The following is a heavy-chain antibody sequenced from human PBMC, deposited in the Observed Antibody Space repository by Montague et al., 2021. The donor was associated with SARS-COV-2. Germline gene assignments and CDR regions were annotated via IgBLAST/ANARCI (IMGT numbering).Heavy chain of an antibody. Sequence: SLSLSFSASGFIFSNYAMSWVRQAPGKGLGWVSAISTTGYSTFYADSVKGRFTISRDNSKNTLYLQMNSLRAEDTAVYYCAKHSSGCKRDFEYWGQGTLVTVSS. CDR3: AKHSSGCKRDFEY. CDR2: ISTTGYST. V-gene: IGHV3-23*01. J-gene: IGHJ4*02. CDR1: GFIFSNYA. D-gene: IGHD3-22*01.